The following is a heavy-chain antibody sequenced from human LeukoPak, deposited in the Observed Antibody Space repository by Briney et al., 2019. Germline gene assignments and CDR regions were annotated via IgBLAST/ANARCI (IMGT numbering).Heavy chain of an antibody. D-gene: IGHD3-3*01. J-gene: IGHJ4*02. Sequence: GGSPRLSCAVSGFNVRTNYMSWVRQAPGKGLEWVSVIFRDGSTYYGDSVRGRFSISRDNSKNMVYLQMNNLRAEDTAVYFCARDFFDFWGGSWVWGQGTLVTVSS. CDR3: ARDFFDFWGGSWV. CDR2: IFRDGST. V-gene: IGHV3-53*01. CDR1: GFNVRTNY.